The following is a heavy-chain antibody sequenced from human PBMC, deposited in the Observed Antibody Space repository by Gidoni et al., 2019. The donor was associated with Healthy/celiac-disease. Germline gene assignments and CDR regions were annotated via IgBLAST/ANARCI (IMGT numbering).Heavy chain of an antibody. V-gene: IGHV1-46*01. Sequence: VQLVQSGAEVKKPGASVTVSCKASGYTFTSYYMHWVRQAPGQGLEWMGIINPSGGSTSYAQKFQGRVTMTRDTSTSTVYMELSSLRSEDTAVYYCARDHGFGYSSGWLTPFNWGQGTLVTVSS. J-gene: IGHJ4*02. CDR3: ARDHGFGYSSGWLTPFN. D-gene: IGHD6-19*01. CDR2: INPSGGST. CDR1: GYTFTSYY.